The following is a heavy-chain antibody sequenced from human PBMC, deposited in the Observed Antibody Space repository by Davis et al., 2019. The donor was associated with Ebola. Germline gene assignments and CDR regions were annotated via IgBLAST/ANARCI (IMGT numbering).Heavy chain of an antibody. Sequence: PSETLSLTCTVSGGSISSGSYYWSWIRQPAGKGLEWIGHIYTSGSTNYNPSLKSRVTISVDTSKNQFSLKLSSVTAADTAVYYCARGDYSNYGWFDPWGQGTLVTVSS. D-gene: IGHD4-11*01. CDR3: ARGDYSNYGWFDP. J-gene: IGHJ5*02. CDR2: IYTSGST. V-gene: IGHV4-61*09. CDR1: GGSISSGSYY.